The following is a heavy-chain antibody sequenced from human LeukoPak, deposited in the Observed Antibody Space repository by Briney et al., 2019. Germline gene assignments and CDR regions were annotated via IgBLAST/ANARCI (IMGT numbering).Heavy chain of an antibody. Sequence: SETLSLTCTVSGGSISSYYWSWIRQPPGKGLEWIGYIYYSGSTNYNPSLKSRVTISVDTSKNQFSLKLSSVTAADTAVYYCARGGPGNYYDSSGQPFDYWGQGTLVTVSS. D-gene: IGHD3-22*01. CDR2: IYYSGST. CDR1: GGSISSYY. V-gene: IGHV4-59*01. CDR3: ARGGPGNYYDSSGQPFDY. J-gene: IGHJ4*02.